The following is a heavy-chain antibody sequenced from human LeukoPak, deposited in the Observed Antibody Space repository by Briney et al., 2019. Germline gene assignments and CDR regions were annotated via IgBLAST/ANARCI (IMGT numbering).Heavy chain of an antibody. Sequence: SETLSLTCAVYGGSFSGYYWSWIRQPPGKGLEWIGEINHSGSTNYNPSLKSRVTISVDTSKNQFSLKLKSVTAADTAVYYCARLTMIVVGDWFDPWGQGTQVTVSS. CDR2: INHSGST. CDR3: ARLTMIVVGDWFDP. CDR1: GGSFSGYY. D-gene: IGHD3-22*01. J-gene: IGHJ5*02. V-gene: IGHV4-34*01.